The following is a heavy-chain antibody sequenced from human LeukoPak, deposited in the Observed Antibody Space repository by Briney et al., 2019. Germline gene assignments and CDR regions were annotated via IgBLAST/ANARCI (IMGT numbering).Heavy chain of an antibody. V-gene: IGHV4-4*07. CDR3: ARGSLYYDSSGYSPYYYYYMDV. D-gene: IGHD3-22*01. CDR2: IYTSGST. Sequence: PSETLSLTCTVSGGSISSYYWSWLRQPAGKGLEWLGRIYTSGSTNYNPSLKSRVTMSVDTSKNQFSLKLSSVTAADTAVYYCARGSLYYDSSGYSPYYYYYMDVWGKGTTVTVSS. J-gene: IGHJ6*03. CDR1: GGSISSYY.